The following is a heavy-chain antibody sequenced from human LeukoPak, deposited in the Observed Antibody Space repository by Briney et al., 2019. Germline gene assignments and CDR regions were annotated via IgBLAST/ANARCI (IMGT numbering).Heavy chain of an antibody. CDR1: GFTFSSYA. CDR2: ISNSGGDT. J-gene: IGHJ4*02. V-gene: IGHV3-23*01. Sequence: GGSLRLSCAASGFTFSSYAMSWVRQAPGKGLEWVSTISNSGGDTYYADSVKGRFTISRDNSKNTLYLQMDSLRAEDTAVYYCAKGHLGHDYWGQGTLVTVSS. CDR3: AKGHLGHDY.